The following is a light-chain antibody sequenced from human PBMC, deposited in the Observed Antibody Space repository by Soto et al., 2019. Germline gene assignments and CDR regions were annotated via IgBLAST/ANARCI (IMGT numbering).Light chain of an antibody. CDR1: QSISSY. J-gene: IGKJ4*01. CDR3: QQSYRTPLT. Sequence: DIQMTQSPSSLSASVGDRVTITCRASQSISSYLNWYQQKPGKAPKLLFYAASSLQSGVPSRFSGSGSGTDFTLTISSLQPEDFATYYCQQSYRTPLTFGGGTKVEIK. CDR2: AAS. V-gene: IGKV1-39*01.